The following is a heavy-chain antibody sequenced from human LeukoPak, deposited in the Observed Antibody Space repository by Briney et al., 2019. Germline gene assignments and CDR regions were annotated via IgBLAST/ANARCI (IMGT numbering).Heavy chain of an antibody. CDR2: ISGSTTNI. V-gene: IGHV3-48*02. Sequence: GGSLRLSCAASGFAAFSTYSMNWVRQAPGKGLEWVSYISGSTTNIFYADSVNGRFTISRDNAKNSLYLQMNSLRDEDTALYYCASDFLGFGDYYAFNIWGQGTMVTVSS. J-gene: IGHJ3*02. CDR1: GFAAFSTYS. D-gene: IGHD2-15*01. CDR3: ASDFLGFGDYYAFNI.